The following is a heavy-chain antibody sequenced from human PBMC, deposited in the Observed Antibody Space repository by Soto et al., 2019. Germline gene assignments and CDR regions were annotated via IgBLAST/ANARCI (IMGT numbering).Heavy chain of an antibody. V-gene: IGHV4-59*01. CDR2: IYYSGST. Sequence: XTLSLPCTVSGGSLSSYDWSWIRQPPGKGLEWIGYIYYSGSTNYNPSLKSRVTISVDTSKKQFSLKLSSVTAADTDVYYCATRGYSYGYDLDYWGQGTLVTVSS. D-gene: IGHD5-18*01. CDR3: ATRGYSYGYDLDY. J-gene: IGHJ4*02. CDR1: GGSLSSYD.